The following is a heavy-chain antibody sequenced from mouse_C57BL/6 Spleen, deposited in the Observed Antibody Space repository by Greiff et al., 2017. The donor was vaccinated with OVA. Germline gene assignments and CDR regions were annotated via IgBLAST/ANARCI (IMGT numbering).Heavy chain of an antibody. CDR3: ARMGYDYDGAWFAY. V-gene: IGHV1-76*01. CDR1: GYTFTDYY. Sequence: QVQLQQSGAELVRPGASVKLSCKASGYTFTDYYINWVKQRPGQGLEWIARIYPGSGNTYYNEKFKGKATLTVDKSSSTAYMQLSSLTSEDSAVYFCARMGYDYDGAWFAYWGKGTLVTVSA. D-gene: IGHD2-4*01. J-gene: IGHJ3*01. CDR2: IYPGSGNT.